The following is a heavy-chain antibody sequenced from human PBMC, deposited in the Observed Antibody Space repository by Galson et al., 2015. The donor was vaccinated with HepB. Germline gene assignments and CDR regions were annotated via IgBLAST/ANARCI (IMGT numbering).Heavy chain of an antibody. CDR2: IIPIFGTA. J-gene: IGHJ6*03. CDR3: ASTPVYSGYDYDLDSLDYYYYMDV. V-gene: IGHV1-69*01. CDR1: GGTFSSYA. Sequence: SCKASGGTFSSYAISWVRQAPGQGLEWMGGIIPIFGTANYAQKFQGRVTITADESTSTAYMELSSLRSEDTAVYYCASTPVYSGYDYDLDSLDYYYYMDVWGKGTTVTVSS. D-gene: IGHD5-12*01.